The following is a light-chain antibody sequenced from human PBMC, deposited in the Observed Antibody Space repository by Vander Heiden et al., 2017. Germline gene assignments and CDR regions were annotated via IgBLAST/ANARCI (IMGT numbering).Light chain of an antibody. CDR3: QQLKSYPLT. J-gene: IGKJ4*01. CDR2: DSS. Sequence: AIQLSQYPSSLSASVGDRVTFTCRASKAISSDLAWYQQKPGKAPKLLLYDSSTLQSGVPSTFSGSGSGTAFTLTISSLQPEDFATYYCQQLKSYPLTFGGGTKVEI. CDR1: KAISSD. V-gene: IGKV1-13*02.